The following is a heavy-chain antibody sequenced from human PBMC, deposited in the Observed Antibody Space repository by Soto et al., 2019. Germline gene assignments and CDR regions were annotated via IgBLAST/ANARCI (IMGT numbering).Heavy chain of an antibody. J-gene: IGHJ4*02. Sequence: PGGSLRLSCAASGFTFSSYAMHWVRQAPGTGLEWVAVISYDGRDKYYPDSVKGRFTISRDNSKNTLYLQMNSLRVEDTAVYYCARSAGGSYPQYDYWGQGTLVTVSS. D-gene: IGHD1-26*01. CDR1: GFTFSSYA. CDR2: ISYDGRDK. V-gene: IGHV3-30*04. CDR3: ARSAGGSYPQYDY.